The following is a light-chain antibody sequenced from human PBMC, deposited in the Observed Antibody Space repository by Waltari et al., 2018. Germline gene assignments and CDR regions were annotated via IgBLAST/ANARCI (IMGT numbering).Light chain of an antibody. V-gene: IGLV1-47*01. J-gene: IGLJ2*01. Sequence: QSVLTQSPSASGTPWQRVTISCSGSSSNIESNHVFWYQQIPGTAPKLLIFRDNMRPSGVPDRFSASNAGTSASLAISGLRSEDEADYYCAAWDNSLSGVLFGGGTKLTVL. CDR1: SSNIESNH. CDR2: RDN. CDR3: AAWDNSLSGVL.